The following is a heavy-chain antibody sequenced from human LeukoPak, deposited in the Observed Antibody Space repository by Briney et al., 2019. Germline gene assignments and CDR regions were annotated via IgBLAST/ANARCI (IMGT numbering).Heavy chain of an antibody. CDR1: GFTFSSYN. Sequence: GGSLRLSCAVSGFTFSSYNMNWVRQAPGKGLEWVSSISSSSNYIYYVDSVKGRFTIFRDNARNSLYLQMNSLRAADTAVYYCAIQTEFYYGSSGLPRGSFDIWGQGTMVTVSS. CDR2: ISSSSNYI. J-gene: IGHJ3*02. D-gene: IGHD3-22*01. V-gene: IGHV3-21*01. CDR3: AIQTEFYYGSSGLPRGSFDI.